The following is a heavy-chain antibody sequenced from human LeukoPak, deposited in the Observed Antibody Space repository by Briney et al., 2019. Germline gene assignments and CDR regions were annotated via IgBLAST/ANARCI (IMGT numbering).Heavy chain of an antibody. CDR2: ISSSSSYI. D-gene: IGHD6-19*01. CDR1: GFTFSSYS. Sequence: GGSLRLSCAASGFTFSSYSMNWVRQAPGKGLEWVSSISSSSSYIYYADSVKGRFTISRDNAKNSLYPQMNSLRAEDTAVYYCARIFGSGCTYWGQGTLVTVSS. J-gene: IGHJ4*02. CDR3: ARIFGSGCTY. V-gene: IGHV3-21*01.